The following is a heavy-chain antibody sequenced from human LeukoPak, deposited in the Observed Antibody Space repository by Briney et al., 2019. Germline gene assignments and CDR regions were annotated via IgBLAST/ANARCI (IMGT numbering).Heavy chain of an antibody. J-gene: IGHJ4*02. CDR1: GYTLTELS. V-gene: IGHV1-24*01. CDR2: FDPEDGET. Sequence: ASVTVSCKVSGYTLTELSMHWVRQAPGKGLEWMGGFDPEDGETIYAQKFQGRVTVTEDTSTDTAYMELSSLRSEDTAVYYCATDPLNYGSGSFEYWGQGTLVTVSS. D-gene: IGHD3-10*01. CDR3: ATDPLNYGSGSFEY.